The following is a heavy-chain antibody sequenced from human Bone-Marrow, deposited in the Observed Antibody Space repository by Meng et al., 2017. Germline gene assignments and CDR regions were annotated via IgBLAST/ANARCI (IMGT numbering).Heavy chain of an antibody. V-gene: IGHV4-4*02. D-gene: IGHD3-10*02. J-gene: IGHJ4*02. CDR1: GGSISSNTW. CDR3: ARAGNPDDMFTY. Sequence: QVQLQESGPGLVKPSGGLSLTCAVSGGSISSNTWWSWVRQSPGKGLEWIGEIFHSGSTNYNPSLKSRVTISIDKSKKQFSLNLRSLTAADTAVYYCARAGNPDDMFTYWGRGTLVTVSS. CDR2: IFHSGST.